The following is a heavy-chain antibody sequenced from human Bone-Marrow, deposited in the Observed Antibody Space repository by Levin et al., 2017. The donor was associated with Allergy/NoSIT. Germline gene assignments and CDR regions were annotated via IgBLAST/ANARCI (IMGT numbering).Heavy chain of an antibody. Sequence: GGSLRLSCTASGFTFGDYAMSWFRQAPGKGLEWVGFIRSKAYGGTTEYAASVKGRFTLSRDDSNSIAYLQMNRLKTEDTAVYYCTGGKDYGDYYFDYWGQGTLVTVSS. V-gene: IGHV3-49*03. J-gene: IGHJ4*02. CDR1: GFTFGDYA. CDR2: IRSKAYGGTT. CDR3: TGGKDYGDYYFDY. D-gene: IGHD4-17*01.